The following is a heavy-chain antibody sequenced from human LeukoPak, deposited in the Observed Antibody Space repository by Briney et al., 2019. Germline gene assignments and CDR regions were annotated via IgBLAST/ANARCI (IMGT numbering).Heavy chain of an antibody. CDR2: INPSGGST. D-gene: IGHD4-17*01. Sequence: ASVKVSCKASGYTFTSYYMHWVRQAPGQGLEWMGMINPSGGSTSNAQKFQGRVTMTEDTSTDTAYMELSSLRSEDTAVYYCATGGVYGDVLGWVDYWGQGTLVTVSS. CDR3: ATGGVYGDVLGWVDY. V-gene: IGHV1-46*01. CDR1: GYTFTSYY. J-gene: IGHJ4*02.